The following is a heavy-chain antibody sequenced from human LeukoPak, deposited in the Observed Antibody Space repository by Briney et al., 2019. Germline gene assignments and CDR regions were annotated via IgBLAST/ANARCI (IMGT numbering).Heavy chain of an antibody. V-gene: IGHV4-39*01. CDR2: IYYSGST. J-gene: IGHJ3*02. CDR3: ARPNDAFDI. CDR1: GVSISSGGYY. Sequence: PSETLSLTCTVSGVSISSGGYYWSWIRQPPGKGLEWIGSIYYSGSTYYNPSLKSRVTISVDTSKNQFSLKLSSVTAADTAVYYCARPNDAFDIWGQGTMVTVSS.